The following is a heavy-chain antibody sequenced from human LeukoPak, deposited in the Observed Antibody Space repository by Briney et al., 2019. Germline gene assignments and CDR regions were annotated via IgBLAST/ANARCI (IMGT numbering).Heavy chain of an antibody. J-gene: IGHJ4*02. CDR2: ISCDGSNK. CDR1: GFTFSSYG. Sequence: GRSLRLSCAASGFTFSSYGMHWVRQAPGKGLEWVAVISCDGSNKYYADSVKGRFTISRDNSKNTLYLQMNSLRAEDTAVYYCAKGRLSVVYGVDYWGQGTLVTVSS. CDR3: AKGRLSVVYGVDY. V-gene: IGHV3-30*18. D-gene: IGHD2-8*02.